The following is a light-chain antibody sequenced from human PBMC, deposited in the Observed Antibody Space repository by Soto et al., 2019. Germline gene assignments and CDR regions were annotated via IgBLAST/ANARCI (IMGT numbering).Light chain of an antibody. CDR2: EVS. CDR3: TSFTSSNTWV. V-gene: IGLV2-14*03. Sequence: QSALTQPASVSGSPGQSITISCTGTSSDVGGYNHVSWFQQHPGKAPKLKIYEVSNRPSGVSNRFSGSKSGYTASLTISELQAEDEADYYCTSFTSSNTWVFGGGTKVTVL. CDR1: SSDVGGYNH. J-gene: IGLJ3*02.